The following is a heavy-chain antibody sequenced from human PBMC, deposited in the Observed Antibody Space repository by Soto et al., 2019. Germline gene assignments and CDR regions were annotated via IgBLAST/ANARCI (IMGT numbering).Heavy chain of an antibody. Sequence: QVQLVESGGGVVQPGRSLRLSCAASGFTFSSYGMHWVRQAPGKGLEWVAVIWYDGSNKYYADSVKGRFTISRDNSKNTLYLQMNSLRAEDTAVYYCARQRAAAGPNDYWGQGTLVTVSS. J-gene: IGHJ4*02. D-gene: IGHD6-13*01. CDR2: IWYDGSNK. V-gene: IGHV3-33*01. CDR3: ARQRAAAGPNDY. CDR1: GFTFSSYG.